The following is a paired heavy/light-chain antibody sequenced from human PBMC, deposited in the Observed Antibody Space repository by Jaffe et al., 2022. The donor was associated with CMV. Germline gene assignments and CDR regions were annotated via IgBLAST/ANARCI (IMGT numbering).Heavy chain of an antibody. D-gene: IGHD3-22*01. CDR3: AVVLQYYYDSSGYRGGQPGDANYYYGMDV. V-gene: IGHV1-18*01. Sequence: QVQLVQSGAEVKKPGASVKVSCKASGYTFTSYGISWVRQAPGQGLEWMGWISAYNGNTNYAQKLQGRVTMTTDTSTSTAYMELRSLRSDDTAVYYCAVVLQYYYDSSGYRGGQPGDANYYYGMDVWGQGTTVTVSS. CDR1: GYTFTSYG. J-gene: IGHJ6*02. CDR2: ISAYNGNT.
Light chain of an antibody. V-gene: IGLV6-57*04. CDR2: EDN. CDR1: SGSIASNY. CDR3: QSYDSSTWV. Sequence: NFMLTQPHSVSESPGKTVTISCTRSSGSIASNYVQWYQQRPGSAPTTVIYEDNQRPSGVPDRFSGSIDSSSNSASLTISGLKTEDEADYYCQSYDSSTWVFGGGTKLTVL. J-gene: IGLJ3*02.